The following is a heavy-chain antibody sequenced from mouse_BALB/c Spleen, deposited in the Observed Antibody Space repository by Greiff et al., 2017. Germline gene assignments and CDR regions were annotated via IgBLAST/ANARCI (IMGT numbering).Heavy chain of an antibody. V-gene: IGHV5-6-5*01. D-gene: IGHD2-1*01. CDR3: AREGGNYGYYAMDY. Sequence: EVKLMESGGGLVKPGGSLKLSCAASGFTFSSYAMSWVRQTPEKRLEWVASISSGGSTYYPDSVKGRFTISRDNARNILYLQMSSLRSEDTAMYYCAREGGNYGYYAMDYWGQGTSVTVSS. J-gene: IGHJ4*01. CDR2: ISSGGST. CDR1: GFTFSSYA.